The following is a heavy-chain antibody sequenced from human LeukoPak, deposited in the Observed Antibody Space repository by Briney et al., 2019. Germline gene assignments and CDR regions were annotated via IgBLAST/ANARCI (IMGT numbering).Heavy chain of an antibody. Sequence: PSETLSLTCTVSGGSISSSSYYWGWIRQPPGKGLEWIGSIYYSGSTYYNPSLKSRVTISVDTSKNQFSLKLSSVTAADTAVYYCARDIVVVVAATGRNNWFDPWGQGTLVTVSS. V-gene: IGHV4-39*07. CDR2: IYYSGST. CDR1: GGSISSSSYY. J-gene: IGHJ5*02. D-gene: IGHD2-15*01. CDR3: ARDIVVVVAATGRNNWFDP.